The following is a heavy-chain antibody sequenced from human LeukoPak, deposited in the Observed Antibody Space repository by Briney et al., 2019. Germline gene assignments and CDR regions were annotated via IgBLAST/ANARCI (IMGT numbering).Heavy chain of an antibody. CDR3: ARDGGLQLPLGWFDP. Sequence: SETLSLTCTVSGYSINTGSFWGWIRQPPGKGLEWIGIIYHSGNTYYNPSLKSRVTISIDTSKNQFSLKLSSVTAADTAVYYCARDGGLQLPLGWFDPWGQGTLVTVSS. D-gene: IGHD1-7*01. CDR2: IYHSGNT. CDR1: GYSINTGSF. J-gene: IGHJ5*02. V-gene: IGHV4-38-2*02.